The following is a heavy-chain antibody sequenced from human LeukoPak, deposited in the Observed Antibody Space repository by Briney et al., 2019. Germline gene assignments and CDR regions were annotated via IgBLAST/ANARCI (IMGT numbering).Heavy chain of an antibody. CDR2: IYHSGST. J-gene: IGHJ4*02. D-gene: IGHD2-2*01. CDR3: ARERCSSTSCYFDY. CDR1: GYSISSGYY. V-gene: IGHV4-38-2*02. Sequence: SETLSLTCTVSGYSISSGYYWGWIRQPPGKGLEWIGSIYHSGSTYYNPSLKSRVTISVDTSKNQFSLKLSSVTAADTAVYYCARERCSSTSCYFDYWGQGTLATVSS.